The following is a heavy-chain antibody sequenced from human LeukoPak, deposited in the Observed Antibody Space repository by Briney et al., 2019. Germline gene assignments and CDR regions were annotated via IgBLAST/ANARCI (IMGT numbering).Heavy chain of an antibody. CDR3: AKDMSGY. CDR2: ISWNSGSI. CDR1: GFTFDDYA. V-gene: IGHV3-9*01. Sequence: HPGGSLRLSCAASGFTFDDYAMHWVRQAPGKGLEWVSGISWNSGSIGYADSVKGRFTISRDNAKNSLYLQMNSLRAEDTALYYCAKDMSGYWGQGTLVTVSS. J-gene: IGHJ4*02.